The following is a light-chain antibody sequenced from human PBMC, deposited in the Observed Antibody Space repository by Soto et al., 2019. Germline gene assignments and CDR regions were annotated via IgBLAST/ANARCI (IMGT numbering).Light chain of an antibody. V-gene: IGKV3-11*01. CDR1: QSVSSY. Sequence: EIVLTQSPATLSLSPGERATLSCSASQSVSSYLAWYQQKPGQAPRLPIHDASNRASGIPARFSGSGSETDFPLTISSLESEDFAVYYCQQRSYWASVYTFGQGTKLHIK. CDR3: QQRSYWASVYT. J-gene: IGKJ2*01. CDR2: DAS.